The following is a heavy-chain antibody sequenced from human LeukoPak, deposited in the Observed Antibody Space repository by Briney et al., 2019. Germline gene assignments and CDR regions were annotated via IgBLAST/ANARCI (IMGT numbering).Heavy chain of an antibody. CDR1: GGTFSSYA. V-gene: IGHV1-69*04. J-gene: IGHJ6*02. Sequence: SVKVSCKASGGTFSSYAISWVRQAPGQGLEWMGRIIPILGIANYAQKFQGRVTITADKSTSTAYMELSSLRSDDTAVYYCARPDDLGGMDVWGQGTTVTVPS. CDR2: IIPILGIA. CDR3: ARPDDLGGMDV. D-gene: IGHD7-27*01.